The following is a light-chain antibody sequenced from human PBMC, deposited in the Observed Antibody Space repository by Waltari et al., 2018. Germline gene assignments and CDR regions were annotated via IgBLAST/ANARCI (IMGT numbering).Light chain of an antibody. J-gene: IGLJ3*02. CDR2: DTT. Sequence: QAVVTQEPSLTVSPGGTVTLTCASNTGVVTSGHFPYWFQQKPGQAPKTLIYDTTNKHSWTPARFSGSLLGGKAALPLSGAQPEDEADYFCFLVYGGVGVFGGGTKLTVL. CDR3: FLVYGGVGV. CDR1: TGVVTSGHF. V-gene: IGLV7-46*01.